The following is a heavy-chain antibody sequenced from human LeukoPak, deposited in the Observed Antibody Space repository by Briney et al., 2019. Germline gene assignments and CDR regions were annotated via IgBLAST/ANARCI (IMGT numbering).Heavy chain of an antibody. CDR2: ISLTGET. V-gene: IGHV4-4*02. D-gene: IGHD1-26*01. Sequence: NTSETLSLTCDVSGGSISSTNWWSWVRQPPGQGLEWIGEISLTGETNYNPSLNGRVTMSLDKSRNQLSLKLTSETAADTAIYYCSRESGAFCPFGYWGQGTLVIVPP. CDR1: GGSISSTNW. CDR3: SRESGAFCPFGY. J-gene: IGHJ4*02.